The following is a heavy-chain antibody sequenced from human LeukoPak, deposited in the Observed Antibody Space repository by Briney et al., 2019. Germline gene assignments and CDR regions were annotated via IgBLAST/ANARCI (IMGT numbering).Heavy chain of an antibody. V-gene: IGHV1-46*01. Sequence: GASVKVSCKASGYTFTSYYMPWVRQAPGQRLEWMGIINPSGGSTSYAQKFQGRVTMTRDTSTSTVYMELSSLRSEDTAVYYCARGRSGWYYFDYWGQGTLVTVSS. CDR1: GYTFTSYY. CDR2: INPSGGST. CDR3: ARGRSGWYYFDY. D-gene: IGHD6-19*01. J-gene: IGHJ4*02.